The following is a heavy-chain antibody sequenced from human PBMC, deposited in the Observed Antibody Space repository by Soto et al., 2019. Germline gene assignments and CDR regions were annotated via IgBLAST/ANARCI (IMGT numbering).Heavy chain of an antibody. CDR2: IYHTGST. D-gene: IGHD3-22*01. Sequence: SETLSLTCAVSGGSVNSAGYSWSWIRQPPGKGLEWIGYIYHTGSTYYNPSLKSRVTISLDRSNNHFSLELSSVTAADTAVYYCARVPIYYDSSGYQHYGTFDIWGQGTMVTVSS. CDR3: ARVPIYYDSSGYQHYGTFDI. CDR1: GGSVNSAGYS. J-gene: IGHJ3*02. V-gene: IGHV4-30-2*01.